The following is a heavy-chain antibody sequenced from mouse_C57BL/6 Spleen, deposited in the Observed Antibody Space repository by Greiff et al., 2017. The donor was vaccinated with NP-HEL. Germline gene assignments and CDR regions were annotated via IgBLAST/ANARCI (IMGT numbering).Heavy chain of an antibody. CDR3: AREGQLRLPHSWFAY. V-gene: IGHV1-18*01. Sequence: VQLQQSGPELVKPGASVKIPCKASGYTFTDYNMDWVKQSHGKSLEWIGDINPNNGGTIYNQKFKGKATLTVDKSSSTAYMELRSLTSEDTAVYYCAREGQLRLPHSWFAYWGQGTLVTVSA. J-gene: IGHJ3*01. D-gene: IGHD3-2*02. CDR1: GYTFTDYN. CDR2: INPNNGGT.